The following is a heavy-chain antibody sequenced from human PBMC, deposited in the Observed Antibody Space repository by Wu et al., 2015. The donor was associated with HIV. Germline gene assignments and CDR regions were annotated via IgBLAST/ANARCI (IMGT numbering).Heavy chain of an antibody. CDR2: IVPIFGTA. CDR3: ARDEAYCTSGSCSTFYYYYMDV. D-gene: IGHD2-2*02. CDR1: GGTFSSFA. J-gene: IGHJ6*03. V-gene: IGHV1-69*12. Sequence: QVQLVQSGAEVKKPGSSVKVSCKASGGTFSSFAISWVRQAPGQGLEWMGGIVPIFGTANYAQKFQGRVTITADESTSTAYLELSSLRSEDTAVYYCARDEAYCTSGSCSTFYYYYMDVWGKGTTVTVSS.